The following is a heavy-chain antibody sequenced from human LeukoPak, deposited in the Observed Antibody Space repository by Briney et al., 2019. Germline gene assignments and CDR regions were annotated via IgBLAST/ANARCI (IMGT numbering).Heavy chain of an antibody. CDR2: IRSKAYGGTT. CDR3: TRDGAGELDY. Sequence: PGRSLRLSCTASGFTFGDYAMSWVRQAPGKGLEWVGFIRSKAYGGTTEYAASVKGRFTISRDDSKSIAYLQMNSLKTEDTAVYYCTRDGAGELDYWGQGTLVTVSS. D-gene: IGHD7-27*01. J-gene: IGHJ4*02. CDR1: GFTFGDYA. V-gene: IGHV3-49*04.